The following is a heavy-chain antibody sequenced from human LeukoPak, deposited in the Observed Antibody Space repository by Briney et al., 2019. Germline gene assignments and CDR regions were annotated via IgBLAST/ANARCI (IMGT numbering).Heavy chain of an antibody. CDR1: GFTFDEYG. Sequence: GGSLRLSCAASGFTFDEYGMSWVRQAPGKGLEWVSGINWNGGSTGYADSVKGRFTISRDNAKNSLYLQMNSLRAEDTALYYCARDLGYCSSTSCSYTVDYWGQGTLVTVSS. V-gene: IGHV3-20*04. J-gene: IGHJ4*02. D-gene: IGHD2-2*01. CDR2: INWNGGST. CDR3: ARDLGYCSSTSCSYTVDY.